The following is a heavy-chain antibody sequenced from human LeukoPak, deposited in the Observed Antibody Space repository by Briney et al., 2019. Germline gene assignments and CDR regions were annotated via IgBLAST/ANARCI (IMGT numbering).Heavy chain of an antibody. D-gene: IGHD3-10*01. V-gene: IGHV3-33*07. Sequence: GGSLTLSCAASGFIFSSYGMYWVRQAPGKGLEWVAVIWHDGSNKYYGDSVKGRFTISRDNSKNTLYPQMNSLRAEDTAVYYCARDLPYYYGSGSYYNIAGSFDFWGQGTLVTVSS. CDR3: ARDLPYYYGSGSYYNIAGSFDF. J-gene: IGHJ4*02. CDR1: GFIFSSYG. CDR2: IWHDGSNK.